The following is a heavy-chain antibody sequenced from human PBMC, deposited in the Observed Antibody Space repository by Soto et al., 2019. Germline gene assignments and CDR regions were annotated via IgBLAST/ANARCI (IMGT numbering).Heavy chain of an antibody. CDR3: IKYSSSWYSHDY. V-gene: IGHV3-15*01. Sequence: EVQLVESGGGLVQPGGSLRLSCAASGFTFSSSWILWVRQAPGEGLEWVGRVKSNTDGGTTEYAAPVKGRFSISRDDSENMLYLQMNSLKTEDTAVYYCIKYSSSWYSHDYWGQGTLVTVSS. J-gene: IGHJ4*02. D-gene: IGHD6-13*01. CDR1: GFTFSSSW. CDR2: VKSNTDGGTT.